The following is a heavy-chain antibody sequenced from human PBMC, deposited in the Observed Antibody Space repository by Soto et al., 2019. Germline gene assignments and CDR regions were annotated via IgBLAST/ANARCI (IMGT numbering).Heavy chain of an antibody. Sequence: TLSLTCAVSGGSISSGGYSWSWIRQPPGKGLEWLALIYWDDDKRYSPSLKSRLTITKDTSKNQVVLTMTNMDPVDTATYYCAHSVRGSSGYYDFDYWGQGTLVTVSS. CDR1: GGSISSGGYS. D-gene: IGHD3-22*01. J-gene: IGHJ4*02. CDR3: AHSVRGSSGYYDFDY. CDR2: IYWDDDK. V-gene: IGHV2-5*08.